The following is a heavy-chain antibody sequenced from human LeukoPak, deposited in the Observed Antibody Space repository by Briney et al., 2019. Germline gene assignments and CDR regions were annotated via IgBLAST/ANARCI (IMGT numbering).Heavy chain of an antibody. CDR3: ARGRWDCSSTSCYYFDY. CDR1: GYTFTGYY. J-gene: IGHJ4*02. V-gene: IGHV1-46*01. D-gene: IGHD2-2*01. CDR2: INPSGGST. Sequence: ASVKVSCKASGYTFTGYYMHWVRQAPGQGLEWMGIINPSGGSTSYAQKFQGRVTMTRDTSTSTVYMELSSLRSEDTAVYYCARGRWDCSSTSCYYFDYWGQGTLVTVSS.